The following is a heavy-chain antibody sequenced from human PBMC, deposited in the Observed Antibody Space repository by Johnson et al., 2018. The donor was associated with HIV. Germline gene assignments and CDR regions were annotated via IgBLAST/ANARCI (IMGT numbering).Heavy chain of an antibody. V-gene: IGHV3-30*04. CDR1: GFTFSNYA. Sequence: QEQLVESGGGVVQPGRSLRLSCAASGFTFSNYALHWVRQAPGKGLEWVAVISYDGSNKYYADSVKGRFTISRDNSKNTLYLQMNSLRTEDTAVYYCARENVLFNAFDIWGQGTMVTVSS. CDR3: ARENVLFNAFDI. J-gene: IGHJ3*02. D-gene: IGHD2/OR15-2a*01. CDR2: ISYDGSNK.